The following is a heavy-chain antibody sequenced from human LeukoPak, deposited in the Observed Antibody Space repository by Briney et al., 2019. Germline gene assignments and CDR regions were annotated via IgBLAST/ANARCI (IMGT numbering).Heavy chain of an antibody. CDR1: GFTFSRYW. V-gene: IGHV3-7*03. CDR2: IKQDGSEK. CDR3: ARELVTVTYPTRAFDI. Sequence: GGSLRLSCAASGFTFSRYWMSWVRQAPGKGLEWVANIKQDGSEKYYVDSVKGRFTISRDNSKNTLYLQMNSLRAEDTAVYYCARELVTVTYPTRAFDIWGQGTMVTVSS. J-gene: IGHJ3*02. D-gene: IGHD2-21*02.